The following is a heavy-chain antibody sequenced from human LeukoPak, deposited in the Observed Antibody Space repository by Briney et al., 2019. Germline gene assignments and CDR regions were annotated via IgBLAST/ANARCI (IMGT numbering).Heavy chain of an antibody. CDR1: AYSISSGYS. D-gene: IGHD3-10*01. CDR2: IYHSGST. Sequence: SETLCLTCAASAYSISSGYSWGCIRQPPWKGLAWFGSIYHSGSTYYNPSLKSRVTISVDTSKNQFSLKLSSVTAADTAVYYCAGTPYGSGSHYYFDYWGQGTLVTVSS. CDR3: AGTPYGSGSHYYFDY. J-gene: IGHJ4*02. V-gene: IGHV4-38-2*01.